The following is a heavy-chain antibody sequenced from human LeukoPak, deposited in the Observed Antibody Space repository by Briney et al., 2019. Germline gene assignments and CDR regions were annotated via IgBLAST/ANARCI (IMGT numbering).Heavy chain of an antibody. CDR2: ISSSGSTI. D-gene: IGHD1-26*01. CDR3: ARESRRESYLPDY. Sequence: PGGSLRLSCAASGFTFSDYYMSWIRQAPGKGLEWVSYISSSGSTIYYADSVKGRFTISRDNAKNSLYLQMNSLRAEDTAVYYCARESRRESYLPDYWGQGTLVTVSS. V-gene: IGHV3-11*04. J-gene: IGHJ4*02. CDR1: GFTFSDYY.